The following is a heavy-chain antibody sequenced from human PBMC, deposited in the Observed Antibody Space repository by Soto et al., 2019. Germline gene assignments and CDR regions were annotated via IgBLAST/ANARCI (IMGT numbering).Heavy chain of an antibody. J-gene: IGHJ4*02. CDR2: ISGSGGNT. V-gene: IGHV3-23*01. CDR1: GFTFSSYA. D-gene: IGHD1-26*01. CDR3: EKEERAERELRHFDY. Sequence: GGSLRLSCAASGFTFSSYAMNWVRQAPGKGLEWVSAISGSGGNTYYADSVKGRFTISRDNSKRTLYLQMNSLRADDTAVYYCEKEERAERELRHFDYWGQGTLVTVSS.